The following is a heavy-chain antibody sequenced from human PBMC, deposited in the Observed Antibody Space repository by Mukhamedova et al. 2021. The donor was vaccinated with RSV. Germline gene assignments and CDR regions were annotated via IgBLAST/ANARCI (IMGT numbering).Heavy chain of an antibody. Sequence: TWIRQPPGMGLEWIGYITYTGNTNYIPSLQSRVTMSVDTSKSQISLNLSSVTDADTAMYYCASSGGGIYFDNWGQGTLGTVSS. J-gene: IGHJ4*02. CDR2: ITYTGNT. D-gene: IGHD3-16*01. V-gene: IGHV4-59*01. CDR3: ASSGGGIYFDN.